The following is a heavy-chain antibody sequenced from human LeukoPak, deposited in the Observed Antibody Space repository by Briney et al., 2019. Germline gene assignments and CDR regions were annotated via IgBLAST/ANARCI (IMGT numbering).Heavy chain of an antibody. CDR3: ARAVLEYSSWSDPYYFDY. J-gene: IGHJ4*02. V-gene: IGHV4-30-4*01. Sequence: PSQTLSLTCTVSGGSISSGDYYWSWIRQPPGKGLEWIGYICYSGSTYYNPSLKSRVTISVDTSKNQFSLKLSSVTAADTAVYYCARAVLEYSSWSDPYYFDYWGQGTLVTVSS. D-gene: IGHD6-6*01. CDR1: GGSISSGDYY. CDR2: ICYSGST.